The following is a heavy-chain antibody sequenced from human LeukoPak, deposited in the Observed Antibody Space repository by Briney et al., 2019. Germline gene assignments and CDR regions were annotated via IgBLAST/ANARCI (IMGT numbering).Heavy chain of an antibody. D-gene: IGHD6-19*01. CDR2: INPNSGGT. V-gene: IGHV1-2*02. J-gene: IGHJ6*02. CDR3: ARVIAVAGTKYYGMDV. CDR1: GYTFTGYY. Sequence: ASVKVSFKASGYTFTGYYMHWVRQAPGQGLESMGWINPNSGGTNYAQKFQGRVTMTRDTSISTAYMELSRLRSDDTAVYYCARVIAVAGTKYYGMDVWGQGTTVTVSS.